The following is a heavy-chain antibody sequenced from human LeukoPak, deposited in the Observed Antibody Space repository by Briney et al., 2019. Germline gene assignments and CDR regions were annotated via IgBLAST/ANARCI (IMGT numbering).Heavy chain of an antibody. Sequence: AGGSLRLSCAASGFTLSSYAMSWVRQAPGKGLEWVSAISGSGGSTYYADSVKGRFTISRDNSKNILYLQMNSLRAEDTAVYYCARDREYSYFDYWGQGTLVTVSS. J-gene: IGHJ4*02. CDR3: ARDREYSYFDY. D-gene: IGHD5-18*01. CDR2: ISGSGGST. V-gene: IGHV3-23*01. CDR1: GFTLSSYA.